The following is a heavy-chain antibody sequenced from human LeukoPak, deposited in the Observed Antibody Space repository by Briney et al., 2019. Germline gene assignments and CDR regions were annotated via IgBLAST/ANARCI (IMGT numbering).Heavy chain of an antibody. CDR1: GYTFTGYY. Sequence: ASVKVSCKASGYTFTGYYMHWVRQAPGQGLEWMGWINPNSGGTNYAQKFQGRVTITRDTSISTAYMELSRLRSDDTAVYYCAREGAAAASTAFDIWGQGTMVTVSS. D-gene: IGHD6-13*01. V-gene: IGHV1-2*02. CDR2: INPNSGGT. J-gene: IGHJ3*02. CDR3: AREGAAAASTAFDI.